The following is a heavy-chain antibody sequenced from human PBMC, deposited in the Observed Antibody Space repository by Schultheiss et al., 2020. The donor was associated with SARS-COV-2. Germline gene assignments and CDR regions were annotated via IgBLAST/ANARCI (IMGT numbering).Heavy chain of an antibody. CDR2: MNPNSGNT. CDR1: GYTFTSYG. Sequence: ASVKVSCKASGYTFTSYGISWVRQAPGQGLEWMGWMNPNSGNTGYAQKFQGRVTMTRDTSISTAYMELSRLRSDDTAVYYCARGSGYSSSWGDDYWGQGTLVTVSS. D-gene: IGHD6-13*01. CDR3: ARGSGYSSSWGDDY. J-gene: IGHJ4*02. V-gene: IGHV1-8*02.